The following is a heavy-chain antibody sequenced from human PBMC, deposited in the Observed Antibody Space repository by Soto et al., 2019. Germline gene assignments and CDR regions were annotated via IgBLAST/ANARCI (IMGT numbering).Heavy chain of an antibody. V-gene: IGHV1-8*01. J-gene: IGHJ5*02. CDR2: MNPNSGNT. D-gene: IGHD2-15*01. CDR1: GYTFTSYD. CDR3: ARDASIAVGGNWFDP. Sequence: ASVKVSCKASGYTFTSYDINRVRQATGQGLEWMGWMNPNSGNTGFAQKFQGRVTLTRNTSISTAYMELSSLRSEDTAVYYCARDASIAVGGNWFDPWGQGTLVTVSS.